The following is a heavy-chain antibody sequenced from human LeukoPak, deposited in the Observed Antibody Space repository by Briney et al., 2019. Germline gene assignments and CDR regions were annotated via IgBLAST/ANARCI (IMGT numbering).Heavy chain of an antibody. J-gene: IGHJ4*02. CDR3: AKDRGLVIIDY. V-gene: IGHV3-30*18. CDR2: ISYDGSNK. D-gene: IGHD3/OR15-3a*01. CDR1: GFTFSSYG. Sequence: PGGSLRLSCAASGFTFSSYGMHWVRQAPGKGLEWVAVISYDGSNKYYADSVKGRFTISRDNSKNTLYLQMNSLRAEDTAVYYCAKDRGLVIIDYWGQGTLVTVSS.